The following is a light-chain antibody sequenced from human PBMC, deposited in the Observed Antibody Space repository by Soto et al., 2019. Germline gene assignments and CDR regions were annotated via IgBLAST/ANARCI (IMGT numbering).Light chain of an antibody. CDR3: LQDYNYPRT. J-gene: IGKJ1*01. V-gene: IGKV1-6*01. CDR1: QGIRND. CDR2: AAS. Sequence: AIQMTQSPSSLSASVGDRVTITCRASQGIRNDLGWYQQKAGRAPKLLIYAASSLQSGVPSRFSGSGSGTDFTLTISSLQPEDFATYYCLQDYNYPRTFGQGTKVEIK.